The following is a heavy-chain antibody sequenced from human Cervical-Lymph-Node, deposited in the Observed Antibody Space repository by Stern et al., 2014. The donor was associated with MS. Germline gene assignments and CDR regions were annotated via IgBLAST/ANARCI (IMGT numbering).Heavy chain of an antibody. D-gene: IGHD3-3*01. CDR1: GYIFTAYY. CDR3: ARGSGTAYDLRGDY. Sequence: VQLVQSGAEAQAPGASMKVSCRASGYIFTAYYLPWVRQAPGPGLEWLGWINPNSGGTNYAQNFQGRVTMTRDTSISTAYMELRWLGYADTAVYYCARGSGTAYDLRGDYWGQGTLVTVSS. V-gene: IGHV1-2*02. CDR2: INPNSGGT. J-gene: IGHJ4*01.